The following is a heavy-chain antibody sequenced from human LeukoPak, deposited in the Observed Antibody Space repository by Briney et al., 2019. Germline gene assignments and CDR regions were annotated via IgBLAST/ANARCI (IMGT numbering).Heavy chain of an antibody. D-gene: IGHD4-23*01. J-gene: IGHJ4*02. CDR3: ASGTTAVYFDY. CDR1: GGSFSGYY. Sequence: ETLSLTCAVYGGSFSGYYWSWIRQPPGKGLEWVANIKQDGSEKYYVDSVKGRFTISRDNAKNSLYLQMNSLRAEDTAVYYCASGTTAVYFDYWGQGTLVTVSS. CDR2: IKQDGSEK. V-gene: IGHV3-7*01.